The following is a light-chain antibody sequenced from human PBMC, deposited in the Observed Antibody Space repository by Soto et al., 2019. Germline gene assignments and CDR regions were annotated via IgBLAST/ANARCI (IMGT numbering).Light chain of an antibody. J-gene: IGKJ3*01. CDR2: DAS. CDR3: QQHNSYSPT. CDR1: QSISNW. V-gene: IGKV1-5*01. Sequence: DIQMTQSPSTLSASVGDRVTITCRASQSISNWLAWYQQKPGKAPKLLIYDASSLESGVPSRFSGSGSGTEVTIPLSSLQPDDFASYYCQQHNSYSPTFRPGTKVDIK.